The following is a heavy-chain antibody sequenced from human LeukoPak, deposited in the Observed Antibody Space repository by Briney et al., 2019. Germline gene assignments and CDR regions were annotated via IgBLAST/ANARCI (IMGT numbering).Heavy chain of an antibody. Sequence: GGSLRLSCAASGFTFSSYEMNWVRQAPEKGLEWVSYISSIVTTTHYADSVKGRFTISRDNAKNSLYLQMNSLRAEDTAVYYCAKGRRPGYYDSSGYYYGGGAFDIWGQGTMVTVSS. J-gene: IGHJ3*02. D-gene: IGHD3-22*01. V-gene: IGHV3-48*03. CDR1: GFTFSSYE. CDR2: ISSIVTTT. CDR3: AKGRRPGYYDSSGYYYGGGAFDI.